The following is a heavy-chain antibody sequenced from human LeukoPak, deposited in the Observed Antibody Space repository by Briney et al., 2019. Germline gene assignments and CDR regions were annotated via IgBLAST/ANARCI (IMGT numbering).Heavy chain of an antibody. J-gene: IGHJ5*02. V-gene: IGHV1-8*01. CDR3: ARGPRNDP. CDR1: GYPFTTYE. D-gene: IGHD1-14*01. CDR2: VHPDTGYA. Sequence: ASVKVSCKTSGYPFTTYEINWVRQAAGQGLEWMGWVHPDTGYADYAQKFQGRVTMTSATSISTAYMELSSLRSDDTAVYFCARGPRNDPWGQGTLVTVSS.